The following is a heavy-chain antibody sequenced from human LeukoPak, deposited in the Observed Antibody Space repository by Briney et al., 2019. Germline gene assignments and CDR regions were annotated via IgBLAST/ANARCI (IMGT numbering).Heavy chain of an antibody. V-gene: IGHV4-59*01. CDR2: IYYSGST. Sequence: SETLSLTCTVSGGSISSYYWSWIRQPPGKGLEWIGYIYYSGSTNYNPSLKSRVTISVDTSKNQFSLKLSSVTAADTAVYYCASIAVAAPKTYYFDYWGQGNLVTVSS. CDR3: ASIAVAAPKTYYFDY. J-gene: IGHJ4*02. D-gene: IGHD6-19*01. CDR1: GGSISSYY.